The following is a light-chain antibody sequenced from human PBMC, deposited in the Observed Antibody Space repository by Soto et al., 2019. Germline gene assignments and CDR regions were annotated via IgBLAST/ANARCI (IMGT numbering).Light chain of an antibody. Sequence: EIVLTQSPGTLSLSPGERATLSCRASQSVSSSYLAWYQHKPGQAPRLLIYGASSRATGIPDWFSGSGSGTDFTLTISRLEPEDFAVYYWQQYGSSPHTFGQGTKLEIK. J-gene: IGKJ2*01. CDR2: GAS. CDR3: QQYGSSPHT. V-gene: IGKV3-20*01. CDR1: QSVSSSY.